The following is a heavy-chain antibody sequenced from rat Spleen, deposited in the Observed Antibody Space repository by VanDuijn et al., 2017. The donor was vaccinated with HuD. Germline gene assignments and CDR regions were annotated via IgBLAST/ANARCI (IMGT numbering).Heavy chain of an antibody. CDR3: DRDGPPFYYYDGIYYYGGFDY. CDR2: MWSGGST. D-gene: IGHD1-12*02. J-gene: IGHJ2*01. Sequence: QVQLMESGPGLVQPSETLSLTCTVSGFSLTNYNVHWVRQPPGKGLEWMGVMWSGGSTDYNSALKSRLSISRDTSKNQVFLKMNSLQSEETTTYHWDRDGPPFYYYDGIYYYGGFDYWGQGVMVTVSS. CDR1: GFSLTNYN. V-gene: IGHV2-45*01.